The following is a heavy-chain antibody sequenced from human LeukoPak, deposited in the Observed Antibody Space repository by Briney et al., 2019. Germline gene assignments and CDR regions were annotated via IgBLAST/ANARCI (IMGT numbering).Heavy chain of an antibody. D-gene: IGHD3-3*01. V-gene: IGHV1-46*01. CDR3: AAPGAPGFVGNFWSGPLDF. Sequence: ASVKVSCRASGYTFTSHYIHWVRQAPGQGLEWMGIINPSAGSTSYPQKFQGRVTMTRDTSTSTVYMELSSLRSEDTAVYYCAAPGAPGFVGNFWSGPLDFWGQGTLVTVSS. CDR2: INPSAGST. CDR1: GYTFTSHY. J-gene: IGHJ4*02.